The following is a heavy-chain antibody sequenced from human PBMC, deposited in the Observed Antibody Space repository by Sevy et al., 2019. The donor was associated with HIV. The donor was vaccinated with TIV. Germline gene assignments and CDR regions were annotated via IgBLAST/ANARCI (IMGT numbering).Heavy chain of an antibody. D-gene: IGHD3-10*01. CDR2: VSFDDTIK. J-gene: IGHJ6*03. Sequence: GGSLRLSCAASGFTFSSFAMHWVRQAPGKGLEWVTVVSFDDTIKHYADSVRGRFTISRDSSTSVVYLQMNSLRPEDTAVYYCARDGDSLLCFGDSSRLFYMDVWGKGTTVTVSS. CDR3: ARDGDSLLCFGDSSRLFYMDV. V-gene: IGHV3-30*03. CDR1: GFTFSSFA.